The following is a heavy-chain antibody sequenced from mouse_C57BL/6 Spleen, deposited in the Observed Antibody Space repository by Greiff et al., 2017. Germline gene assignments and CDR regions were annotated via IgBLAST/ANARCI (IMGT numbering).Heavy chain of an antibody. CDR3: ALDGYYEGWYFDV. V-gene: IGHV1-72*01. Sequence: QVQLQQPGAELVKPGASVKLSCKASGYTFTSYWMHWVKQRPGRGLEWIGRIDPNSGGTKYNEKFKSKATLTVDKPSSTAYMPLSSLTSEGSAVYYGALDGYYEGWYFDVWGTGTTVTVSS. CDR1: GYTFTSYW. D-gene: IGHD2-3*01. CDR2: IDPNSGGT. J-gene: IGHJ1*03.